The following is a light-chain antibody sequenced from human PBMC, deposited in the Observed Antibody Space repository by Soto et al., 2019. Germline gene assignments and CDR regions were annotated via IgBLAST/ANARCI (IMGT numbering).Light chain of an antibody. Sequence: QSVLTQPPSASGSPGQSVTISCTGTSSDVGGYNYVSWYQQHPGKAPKLMIYEVSKRPSGVPDRFSGSKSGNTASLTVSGLQAEDEAEYYCSSYAGSNNFGVFGGGTKLTVL. V-gene: IGLV2-8*01. CDR1: SSDVGGYNY. CDR3: SSYAGSNNFGV. CDR2: EVS. J-gene: IGLJ2*01.